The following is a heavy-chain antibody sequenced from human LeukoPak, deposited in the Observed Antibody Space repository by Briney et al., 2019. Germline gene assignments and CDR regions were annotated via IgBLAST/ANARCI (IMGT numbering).Heavy chain of an antibody. CDR3: AASVVVVAARDY. CDR1: GGSFSGYY. J-gene: IGHJ4*02. Sequence: SETLSLTCAVYGGSFSGYYWSWIRQPPGKGLEWIGEINHSGSTNYNLSLKSRVTISVDTSKNQFSLKLSSVTAADTAVYYCAASVVVVAARDYWGQGTLVTVSS. V-gene: IGHV4-34*01. D-gene: IGHD2-15*01. CDR2: INHSGST.